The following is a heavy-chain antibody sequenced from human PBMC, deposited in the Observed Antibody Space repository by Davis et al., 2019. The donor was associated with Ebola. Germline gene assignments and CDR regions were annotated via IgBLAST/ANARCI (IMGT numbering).Heavy chain of an antibody. Sequence: AASVKVSCKASGYTFTSYYMHWVRQAPGQGLEWMGIINPSGGSTSYAQKFQGRVTMTRDTSTSTVYMELSSLRSEDTAVYYCASHYCSGGSCYWGWFDPWGQGTLVTVSS. CDR2: INPSGGST. CDR3: ASHYCSGGSCYWGWFDP. D-gene: IGHD2-15*01. J-gene: IGHJ5*02. V-gene: IGHV1-46*01. CDR1: GYTFTSYY.